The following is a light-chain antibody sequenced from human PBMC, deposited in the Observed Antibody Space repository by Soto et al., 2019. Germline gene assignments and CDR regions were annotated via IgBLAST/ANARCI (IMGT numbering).Light chain of an antibody. Sequence: QSVLTQPASVSGSPGQSITISCTGTSSDVGGYNYVSWYQHHPGKAPKLMIYDVSNRPSGVSTRFSGSKSGNTASLTISGLQADDEADYFCSSYTSSSTFVFGTGTQLTVL. J-gene: IGLJ1*01. CDR2: DVS. V-gene: IGLV2-14*03. CDR3: SSYTSSSTFV. CDR1: SSDVGGYNY.